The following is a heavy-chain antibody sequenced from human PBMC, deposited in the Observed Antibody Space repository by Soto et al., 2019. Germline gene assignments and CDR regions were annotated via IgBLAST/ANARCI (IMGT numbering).Heavy chain of an antibody. V-gene: IGHV4-61*01. CDR1: GGSVSSGSYY. D-gene: IGHD3-10*01. CDR2: IYYSGST. Sequence: QVQLQESGPGLVKPSETLSLTCTVSGGSVSSGSYYWSWIRQPPGKGLEWIGYIYYSGSTNYNPSLKSRGPISVATSKNQFPLKLSSVTAADTAVYYCARDVPGTAVTPWGQGTLVTVSS. J-gene: IGHJ5*02. CDR3: ARDVPGTAVTP.